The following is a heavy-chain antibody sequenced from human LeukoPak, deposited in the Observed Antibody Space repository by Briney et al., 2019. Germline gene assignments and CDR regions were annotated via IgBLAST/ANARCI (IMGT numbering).Heavy chain of an antibody. J-gene: IGHJ2*01. Sequence: SETLSLTCAVSSGSIFSSNWWSWVRQPPGKGLEWIGQIFHSGSTSYSPSLKSRVTISVDKSKNQFSLRLTSVTATDTAVYFCARFGDFWSGRDSDWYFDLWGHGTLVTVSS. CDR2: IFHSGST. D-gene: IGHD3-3*01. CDR1: SGSIFSSNW. V-gene: IGHV4-4*02. CDR3: ARFGDFWSGRDSDWYFDL.